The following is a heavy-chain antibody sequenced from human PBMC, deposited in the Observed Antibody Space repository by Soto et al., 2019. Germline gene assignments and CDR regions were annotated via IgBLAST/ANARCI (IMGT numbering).Heavy chain of an antibody. Sequence: ASVKVSCKASGYTFTGSYMHWVRQAPGQGLEWMGWINPNSGGTNYNPSLKSRVTISVDTSKNQFSLKLSSVTAADTAVYYCARGRQQWLVRGYYFDYWGQGTLVTVSS. CDR2: INPNSGGT. CDR3: ARGRQQWLVRGYYFDY. D-gene: IGHD6-19*01. V-gene: IGHV1-2*02. CDR1: GYTFTGSY. J-gene: IGHJ4*02.